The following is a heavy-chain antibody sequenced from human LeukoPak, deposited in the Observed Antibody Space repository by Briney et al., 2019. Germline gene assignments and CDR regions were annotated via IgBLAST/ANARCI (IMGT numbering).Heavy chain of an antibody. CDR2: ITGSGDDT. V-gene: IGHV3-23*01. J-gene: IGHJ4*02. Sequence: GGSLRLSCAASGFSFNTYAMNWVRQAPGKGLEWVSTITGSGDDTYYADSARGRFTISRDNSKNTLYLQMNSLRAEDTAVYYCATDRGGSPFDYWGPGTLVTVSS. CDR3: ATDRGGSPFDY. D-gene: IGHD1-26*01. CDR1: GFSFNTYA.